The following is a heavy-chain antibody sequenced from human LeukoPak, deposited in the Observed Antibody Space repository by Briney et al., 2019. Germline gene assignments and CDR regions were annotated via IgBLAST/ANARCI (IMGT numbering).Heavy chain of an antibody. Sequence: SETLSLTCTVSGGSISSSSYYWGWIRQPPGKGLEWIGSIYYSGGTYYNPSLKSRVTISVDTSKNQFSLKLSSVTAADTAVYYCARGGLIAVAVSDWGQGTLVTVSS. J-gene: IGHJ4*02. CDR1: GGSISSSSYY. V-gene: IGHV4-39*01. D-gene: IGHD6-19*01. CDR2: IYYSGGT. CDR3: ARGGLIAVAVSD.